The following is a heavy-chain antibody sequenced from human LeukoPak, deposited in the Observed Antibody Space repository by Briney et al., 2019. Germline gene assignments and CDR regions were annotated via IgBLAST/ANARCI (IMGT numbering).Heavy chain of an antibody. J-gene: IGHJ4*02. V-gene: IGHV4-39*07. Sequence: SETLSLTCTVSGGSISSSSYYWGWIRQPPGKGLEWIGSTYYSGSTYYNPSLKSRVTISVDTSKNQFSLKLSSVTAADTAVYYCARDLGGGYFDYWGQGTLVTVSS. CDR1: GGSISSSSYY. CDR3: ARDLGGGYFDY. CDR2: TYYSGST. D-gene: IGHD1-26*01.